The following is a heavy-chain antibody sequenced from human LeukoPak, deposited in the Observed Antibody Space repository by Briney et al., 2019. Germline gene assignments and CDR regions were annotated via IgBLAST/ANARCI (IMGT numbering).Heavy chain of an antibody. Sequence: ASVKVSCKASGYTFIGYYMHWVRQAPGQGLEWMGWINPNSDGSNHAQKSQDRVTMTRDTSINTAYMELRRLGSDDTAVYYCARDPRHSSGFYGSFFYWGQGTVVTVSS. J-gene: IGHJ4*02. V-gene: IGHV1-2*02. CDR2: INPNSDGS. D-gene: IGHD6-19*01. CDR1: GYTFIGYY. CDR3: ARDPRHSSGFYGSFFY.